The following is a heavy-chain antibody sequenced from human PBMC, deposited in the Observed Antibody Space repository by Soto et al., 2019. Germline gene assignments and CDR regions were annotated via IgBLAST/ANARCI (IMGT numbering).Heavy chain of an antibody. Sequence: VQLVESGGGVVQPGRSLRLSCAASGFTFSDYAMHWVRQAPGEGLEWVAGVSQDGRNTHYADSVKGRFTISRDSSKNTVSREMTSLRAEGTAGYYGAKGGRQSLVTSDFNYWGQGALVTVSS. V-gene: IGHV3-30*18. CDR1: GFTFSDYA. D-gene: IGHD6-19*01. CDR3: AKGGRQSLVTSDFNY. J-gene: IGHJ4*02. CDR2: VSQDGRNT.